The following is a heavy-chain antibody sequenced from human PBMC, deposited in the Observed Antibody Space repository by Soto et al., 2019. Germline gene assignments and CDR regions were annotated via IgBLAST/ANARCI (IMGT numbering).Heavy chain of an antibody. V-gene: IGHV4-59*01. J-gene: IGHJ6*03. D-gene: IGHD3-9*01. Sequence: SETLSLTCTVSGGSISSYYWRWIRQPPGKGLEWIGYIYYSGSTNYNPSLKSRVTISVDTSKNQFSLKLSSVTAADTAVYYCARGLPYYDILTGYPYYYYYYMDVWGKGTTVTVSS. CDR1: GGSISSYY. CDR2: IYYSGST. CDR3: ARGLPYYDILTGYPYYYYYYMDV.